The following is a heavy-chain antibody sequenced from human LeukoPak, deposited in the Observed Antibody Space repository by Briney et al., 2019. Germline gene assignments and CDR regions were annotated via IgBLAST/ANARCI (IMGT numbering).Heavy chain of an antibody. D-gene: IGHD1-26*01. J-gene: IGHJ4*02. Sequence: ASVKVSCKASGYTFTSYYMHWVRQAPGQGLEWMGIINPSGGSTSYAQKSQGRVTMTRDMSTSTVYMELSSLRSEDTAVYYCATSGSYYAGPFDYWGQGTLVTVSS. V-gene: IGHV1-46*01. CDR1: GYTFTSYY. CDR2: INPSGGST. CDR3: ATSGSYYAGPFDY.